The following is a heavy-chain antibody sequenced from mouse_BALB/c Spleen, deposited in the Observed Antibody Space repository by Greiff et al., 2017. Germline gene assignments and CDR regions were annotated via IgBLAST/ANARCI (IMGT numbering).Heavy chain of an antibody. J-gene: IGHJ2*01. CDR2: ISSGGST. V-gene: IGHV5-6-5*01. CDR1: GFTFSSYA. D-gene: IGHD1-1*01. Sequence: EVKLVESGGGLVKPGGSLKLSCAASGFTFSSYAMSWVRQTPEKRLEWVASISSGGSTYYPDSVKGRFTISRDNARNILYLQMSSLRSEDTAMYYCARGQATVAYFDYWGQGTTLTVSS. CDR3: ARGQATVAYFDY.